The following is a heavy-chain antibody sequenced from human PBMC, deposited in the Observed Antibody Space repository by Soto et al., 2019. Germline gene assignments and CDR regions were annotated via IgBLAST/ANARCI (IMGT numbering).Heavy chain of an antibody. CDR1: GFTSDDYA. CDR2: ISWDSGTI. J-gene: IGHJ6*02. D-gene: IGHD6-13*01. V-gene: IGHV3-9*02. Sequence: EVQLVESGGGLVQPGRSLRLSCAASGFTSDDYAMHWVRQAPGKGLEWVSGISWDSGTIVYVDSVKGRFTISRDNAKNSLYLQMNSLRAEDTALYYCAKDMRGGSSSSRYYYGVDVWGQGTTVTVSS. CDR3: AKDMRGGSSSSRYYYGVDV.